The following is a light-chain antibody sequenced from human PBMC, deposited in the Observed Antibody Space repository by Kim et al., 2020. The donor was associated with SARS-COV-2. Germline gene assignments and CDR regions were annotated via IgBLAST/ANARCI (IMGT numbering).Light chain of an antibody. V-gene: IGLV2-8*01. Sequence: SVTSSCTRTSSDVGGYKYVSWHQQHPGKAPKLMIYDVNKRPSGVPDRFSGSKSGNTASPTVSGLRAEDEADYYCSSYAGGNTFYVFGTGTKVTVL. CDR3: SSYAGGNTFYV. J-gene: IGLJ1*01. CDR2: DVN. CDR1: SSDVGGYKY.